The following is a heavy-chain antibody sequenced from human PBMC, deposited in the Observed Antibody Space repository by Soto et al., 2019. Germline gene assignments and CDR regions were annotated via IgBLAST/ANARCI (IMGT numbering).Heavy chain of an antibody. CDR3: ARGTRQWLVRFDY. V-gene: IGHV1-69*02. Sequence: QVQLVQSGAEVKKPGSSVKFSCKASGGTFSSYTISWVRQAPGQGLEWMGRIIPILGIANYAQKFQGRVTITADKCTSTAYMELSSLRSEDTAVYYCARGTRQWLVRFDYWGQGTLVTVSS. CDR2: IIPILGIA. D-gene: IGHD6-19*01. CDR1: GGTFSSYT. J-gene: IGHJ4*02.